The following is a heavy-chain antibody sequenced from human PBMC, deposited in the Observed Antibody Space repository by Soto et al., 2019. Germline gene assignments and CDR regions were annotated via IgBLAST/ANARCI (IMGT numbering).Heavy chain of an antibody. J-gene: IGHJ4*02. CDR2: IYHSGST. V-gene: IGHV4-30-2*01. D-gene: IGHD4-4*01. CDR1: GVSISSGGYS. Sequence: PSETLSLTCAVSGVSISSGGYSWSWIRQPPGKGLEWIGYIYHSGSTYYNPSLKSRVAISVDRSKNQFSLKLSSVTAADTAVYYCARGHYSNNEFDYWGQGTLVTVSS. CDR3: ARGHYSNNEFDY.